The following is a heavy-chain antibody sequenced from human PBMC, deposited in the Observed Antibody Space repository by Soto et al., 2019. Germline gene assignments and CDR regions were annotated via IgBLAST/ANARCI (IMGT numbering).Heavy chain of an antibody. CDR3: ARHWIDLVVVGRYYGMDV. V-gene: IGHV5-10-1*01. Sequence: GASLKISCKGSGYSFTSYWISWLRQMPGKGLEWVGRIDPSHSYTNYSPSFQGHVTISADKSISTAYLQWSSLKASDTAMYYWARHWIDLVVVGRYYGMDVWGQGTTVNVSS. CDR1: GYSFTSYW. D-gene: IGHD2-15*01. J-gene: IGHJ6*02. CDR2: IDPSHSYT.